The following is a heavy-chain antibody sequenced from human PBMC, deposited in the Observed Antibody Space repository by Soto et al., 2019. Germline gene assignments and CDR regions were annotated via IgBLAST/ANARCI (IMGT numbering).Heavy chain of an antibody. CDR2: IIPMFGTA. J-gene: IGHJ5*02. CDR1: GGTFSSYA. D-gene: IGHD2-15*01. CDR3: ARDSLVVVAATPRGFDT. V-gene: IGHV1-69*01. Sequence: QVQLVQSGAEVKKPGSSVKVSCKSSGGTFSSYAFSWVRQAPGQGLEWMGGIIPMFGTANYAQKFQGRVTITADESTSTAYMELSSLRFEDTAVYYCARDSLVVVAATPRGFDTWGQGTLVTVSS.